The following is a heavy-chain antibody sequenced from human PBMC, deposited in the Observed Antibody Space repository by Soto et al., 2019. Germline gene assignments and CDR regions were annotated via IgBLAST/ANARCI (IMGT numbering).Heavy chain of an antibody. J-gene: IGHJ6*02. V-gene: IGHV3-23*01. D-gene: IGHD3-3*01. CDR1: GFTFSSYA. CDR3: AKVLGRAYYDFWSGYDSEGYYYYYGMDV. Sequence: PGGSLRLSCAASGFTFSSYAMSWVRQAPGKGLEWVSAISGSGGSTYYADSVKGRFTISRDNSKNTLYLQMNSLRAEDTAVYYCAKVLGRAYYDFWSGYDSEGYYYYYGMDVWGQGTTVTVSS. CDR2: ISGSGGST.